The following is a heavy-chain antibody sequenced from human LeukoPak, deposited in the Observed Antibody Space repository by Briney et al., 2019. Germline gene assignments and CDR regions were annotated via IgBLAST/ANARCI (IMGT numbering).Heavy chain of an antibody. CDR1: GFTFSTYG. CDR2: IMYDGSKK. J-gene: IGHJ4*02. CDR3: ARYFNSNGYSYLRGGY. Sequence: GGSLRLSCAASGFTFSTYGMTWVRQAPGKGLEWVASIMYDGSKKYYVDSVKGRFTVSRDNAKNSLYLQMNSLRAEDTAVYYCARYFNSNGYSYLRGGYWGQGTLVTVS. V-gene: IGHV3-7*01. D-gene: IGHD3-22*01.